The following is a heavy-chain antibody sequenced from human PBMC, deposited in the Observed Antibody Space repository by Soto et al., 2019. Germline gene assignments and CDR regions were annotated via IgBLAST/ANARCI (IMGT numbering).Heavy chain of an antibody. CDR3: ARGPGCSGGSCYSQSGY. D-gene: IGHD2-15*01. CDR1: GGSFSGYY. CDR2: INHSGST. V-gene: IGHV4-34*01. J-gene: IGHJ4*02. Sequence: QVQLQQWGAGLLKPSETLSLTCAVYGGSFSGYYWSWIRQPPGKGLEWIGEINHSGSTNYNPSLKRRVTISVYTSKNQFSLKLSSVTAADTAVYYCARGPGCSGGSCYSQSGYWGQGTLVTVSS.